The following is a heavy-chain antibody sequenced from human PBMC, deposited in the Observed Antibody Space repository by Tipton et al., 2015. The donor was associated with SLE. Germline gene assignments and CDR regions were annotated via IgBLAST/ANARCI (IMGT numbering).Heavy chain of an antibody. Sequence: TLSLTCTVSGGSISSYYWSWIRQPPGKGLEWIGYIYYSGSTYYNPSLKSRVTISVDTSKNQFSLKLSSVTAADTAVYYCASQQRFLEWLFYWGQGTLVTVSS. CDR2: IYYSGST. D-gene: IGHD3-3*01. V-gene: IGHV4-59*12. J-gene: IGHJ4*02. CDR3: ASQQRFLEWLFY. CDR1: GGSISSYY.